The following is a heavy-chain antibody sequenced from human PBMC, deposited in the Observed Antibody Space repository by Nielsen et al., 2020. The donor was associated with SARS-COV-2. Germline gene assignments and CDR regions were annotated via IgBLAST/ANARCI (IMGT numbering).Heavy chain of an antibody. J-gene: IGHJ6*04. CDR2: INPGNDNT. V-gene: IGHV1-3*01. CDR1: GYTFTSYT. Sequence: ASVKVSCKASGYTFTSYTLHWVRQAPGQGLEWMGWINPGNDNTKYSQKFQDRVTITSDESASTAYMELSSLRSEDTAVYFCARGLELYLMLDVWGKGTTVTVSS. CDR3: ARGLELYLMLDV. D-gene: IGHD2-15*01.